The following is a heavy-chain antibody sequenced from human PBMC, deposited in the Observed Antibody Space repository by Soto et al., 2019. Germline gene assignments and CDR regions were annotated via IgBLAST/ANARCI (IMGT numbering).Heavy chain of an antibody. J-gene: IGHJ4*02. V-gene: IGHV3-48*02. Sequence: GGSLRLSCAASGFTFSSYSMNWVRQAPGKGLEWVSYISSSSSTIYYADSVKGRFTISRDNAKNSLYLQMNSLRDEDTAVYYCAKSEELLRFSFDYWGQGTLVTVSS. CDR1: GFTFSSYS. CDR3: AKSEELLRFSFDY. D-gene: IGHD1-26*01. CDR2: ISSSSSTI.